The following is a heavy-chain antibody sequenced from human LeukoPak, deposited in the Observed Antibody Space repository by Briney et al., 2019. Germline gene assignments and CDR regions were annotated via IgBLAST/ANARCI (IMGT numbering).Heavy chain of an antibody. V-gene: IGHV1/OR15-1*02. CDR2: INPNSGGT. J-gene: IGHJ4*02. D-gene: IGHD7-27*01. CDR3: ARDHGRRMGTGDY. CDR1: GYIFTDYY. Sequence: ASVKVSCKASGYIFTDYYMHWVRQAPGQELGWMGRINPNSGGTNYAQKFQGRVTMTRDTSISTAYTELSSLRSDDTAVYYCARDHGRRMGTGDYWGQGTLVTVSS.